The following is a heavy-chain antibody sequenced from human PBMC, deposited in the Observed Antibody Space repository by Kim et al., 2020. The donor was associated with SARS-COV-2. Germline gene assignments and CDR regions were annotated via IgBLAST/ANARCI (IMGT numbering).Heavy chain of an antibody. CDR1: GGSFSGYY. CDR3: ARGKVVVVPAASRRVHWFDP. Sequence: SETLSLTCAVYGGSFSGYYWSWIRQPPGKGLEWIGEINHSGSTNYNPSLKSRVTISVDTSKNQFSLKLSSVTAADTAVYYCARGKVVVVPAASRRVHWFDPWGQGTLVTVSS. CDR2: INHSGST. V-gene: IGHV4-34*01. D-gene: IGHD2-2*01. J-gene: IGHJ5*02.